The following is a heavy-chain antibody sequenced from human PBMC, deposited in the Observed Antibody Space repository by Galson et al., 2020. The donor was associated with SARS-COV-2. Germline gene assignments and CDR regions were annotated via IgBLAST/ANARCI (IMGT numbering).Heavy chain of an antibody. Sequence: PGESLKISCAASGFTFSDCAMHWVRQAPGKGLEWVAVIWYDGSNKYYADSVKGRFTISRDNSKNTLYLQMNSLRAEDTATYYCAREGGSGIIAAPTDYWGQGTLVTVSS. J-gene: IGHJ4*02. CDR2: IWYDGSNK. CDR3: AREGGSGIIAAPTDY. D-gene: IGHD6-6*01. V-gene: IGHV3-33*01. CDR1: GFTFSDCA.